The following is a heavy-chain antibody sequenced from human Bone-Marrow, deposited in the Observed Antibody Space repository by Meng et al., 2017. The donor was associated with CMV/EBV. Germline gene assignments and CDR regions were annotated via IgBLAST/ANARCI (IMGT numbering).Heavy chain of an antibody. V-gene: IGHV1-69*05. J-gene: IGHJ5*02. CDR1: GYTFTTYD. D-gene: IGHD2-21*01. Sequence: SVKVSCKASGYTFTTYDINWVRQATGQGLEWMGGIIPIFGTANYAQKFQGRVTITTDESTSTAYMELSSLRSEDTAVYYCARDSDSSYSGGWFDPWGQGTLVTVSS. CDR3: ARDSDSSYSGGWFDP. CDR2: IIPIFGTA.